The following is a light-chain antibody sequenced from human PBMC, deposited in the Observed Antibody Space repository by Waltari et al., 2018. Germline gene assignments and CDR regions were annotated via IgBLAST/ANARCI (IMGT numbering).Light chain of an antibody. CDR1: SSDIGAYNY. CDR2: DVS. Sequence: QSALTQPASVSGSPGQSITISCTGTSSDIGAYNYVSWYQQYPGKAPKLMIYDVSKRPAGVSNRFSGSKSGNTASLTISGLQAEDDADYYCSSYTSRITVVFGGGTKLTVL. V-gene: IGLV2-14*01. CDR3: SSYTSRITVV. J-gene: IGLJ2*01.